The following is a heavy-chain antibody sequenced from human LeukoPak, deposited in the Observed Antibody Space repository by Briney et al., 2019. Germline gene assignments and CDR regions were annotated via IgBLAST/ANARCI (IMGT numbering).Heavy chain of an antibody. Sequence: PGGSLRLSCAASGFTFSSYSMNWVRQAPGKGLEWVSSISSRSSYIYYADSVKGRFTISRDNAKNSLYLQMNSLRAEDTAVYYCARVGWAGKAVAGTDYWGQGTLVTVSS. CDR3: ARVGWAGKAVAGTDY. CDR1: GFTFSSYS. D-gene: IGHD6-19*01. V-gene: IGHV3-21*01. CDR2: ISSRSSYI. J-gene: IGHJ4*02.